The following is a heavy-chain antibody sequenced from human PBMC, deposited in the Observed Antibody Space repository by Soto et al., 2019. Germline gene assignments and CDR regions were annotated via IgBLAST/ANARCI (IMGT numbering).Heavy chain of an antibody. D-gene: IGHD6-19*01. J-gene: IGHJ5*02. V-gene: IGHV3-48*02. CDR2: ISSSSSTI. CDR1: GFAFTVVA. Sequence: GGALRLSCAASGFAFTVVAMEWVRQAPGKGLEWVSYISSSSSTIYYAASVKGRFTISRDNAKNSLYLQMNSLRDEDTAVYYCAREAGTWHLPLNWFDPWGQGT. CDR3: AREAGTWHLPLNWFDP.